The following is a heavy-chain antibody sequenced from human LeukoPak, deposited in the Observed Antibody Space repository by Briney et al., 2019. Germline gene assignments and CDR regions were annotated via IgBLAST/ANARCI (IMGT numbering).Heavy chain of an antibody. Sequence: SETLSLTCTVSGGSISSYYWSWIRQPPGKGLEWIGYIYYSGSTNYNPSLKSRVTISVDTSKNQFSLKLSSVTAADTAVYYCARTHGIAVTYYFDYWGQGTLVTVSS. CDR2: IYYSGST. D-gene: IGHD6-19*01. J-gene: IGHJ4*02. CDR3: ARTHGIAVTYYFDY. V-gene: IGHV4-59*01. CDR1: GGSISSYY.